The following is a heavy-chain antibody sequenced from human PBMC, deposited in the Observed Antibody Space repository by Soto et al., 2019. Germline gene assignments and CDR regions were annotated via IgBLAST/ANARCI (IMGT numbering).Heavy chain of an antibody. CDR3: AKQQSSGWYGGYYFDY. CDR1: GFTFSSYG. J-gene: IGHJ4*02. D-gene: IGHD6-19*01. CDR2: ISYDGSNK. V-gene: IGHV3-30*18. Sequence: QVQLVESGGGVVQPGRSLRLSCAASGFTFSSYGMHWVRQAPGKGLEWVAVISYDGSNKYYADSVKGRFTISRDNSKKTLYLQMNSRRAEDTAVYYCAKQQSSGWYGGYYFDYWGQGTLVTVSS.